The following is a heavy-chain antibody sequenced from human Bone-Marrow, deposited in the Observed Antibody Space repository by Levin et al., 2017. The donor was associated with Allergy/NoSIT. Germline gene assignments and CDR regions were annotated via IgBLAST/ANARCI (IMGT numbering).Heavy chain of an antibody. CDR1: GFTFSNYG. J-gene: IGHJ4*02. CDR3: AKGSRSNPFDY. CDR2: ISYDGNNK. Sequence: GESLKISCTASGFTFSNYGMHWVRQAPGKGLEWVALISYDGNNKYYADSVKGRFSISRDNSKNTLYLQMNSLTAEDTAVYYCAKGSRSNPFDYWGQGTLVTVSS. D-gene: IGHD2-2*01. V-gene: IGHV3-30*18.